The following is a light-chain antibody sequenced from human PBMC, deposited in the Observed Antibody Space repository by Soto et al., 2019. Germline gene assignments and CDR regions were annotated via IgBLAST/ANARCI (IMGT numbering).Light chain of an antibody. Sequence: DIHMTQSPSSLAASVGDRVTITCRASQSISNYLSWYQHKPGIAPKLLIYAASTLQSGVPSRFSGSGSGTDFTLTISSLQFEDFATYYCLQGYTTPPLTFGGGTKVEIK. V-gene: IGKV1-39*01. CDR1: QSISNY. CDR3: LQGYTTPPLT. CDR2: AAS. J-gene: IGKJ4*01.